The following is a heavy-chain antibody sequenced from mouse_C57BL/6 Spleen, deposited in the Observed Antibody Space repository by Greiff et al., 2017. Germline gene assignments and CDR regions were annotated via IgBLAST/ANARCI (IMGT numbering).Heavy chain of an antibody. Sequence: VQLQQPGAELVRPGSSVKLSCKASGYTFTSYWMHWVKQRPIQGLEWIGNIDPSDSETHYTQKFKDKATLTVDKSSSTAYMQLSSLTSEDTAVXYCARLYYSNYYFDYWGQGTTLTVSS. J-gene: IGHJ2*01. V-gene: IGHV1-52*01. D-gene: IGHD2-5*01. CDR1: GYTFTSYW. CDR3: ARLYYSNYYFDY. CDR2: IDPSDSET.